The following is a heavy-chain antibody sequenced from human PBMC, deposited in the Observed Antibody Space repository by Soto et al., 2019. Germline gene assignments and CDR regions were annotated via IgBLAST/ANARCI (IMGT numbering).Heavy chain of an antibody. CDR3: SRTEGEYCSSTSCYVYYYYYGMDV. Sequence: PGGSLRLSCAASGFTFSSYSMNWVRQAPGKGLEWVSSISSSSSYIYYADSVKGRFTISRDNAKNSLYLQMNSLRAEDTAVYYCSRTEGEYCSSTSCYVYYYYYGMDVWGPGTRVTVSS. CDR1: GFTFSSYS. D-gene: IGHD2-2*01. CDR2: ISSSSSYI. V-gene: IGHV3-21*01. J-gene: IGHJ6*01.